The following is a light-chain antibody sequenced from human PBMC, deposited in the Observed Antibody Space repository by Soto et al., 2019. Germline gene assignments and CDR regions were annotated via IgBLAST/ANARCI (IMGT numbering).Light chain of an antibody. V-gene: IGKV3-15*01. CDR3: QQYNSWPPFT. Sequence: EMVMTQSPATLSVSPGERATLSCRASQSVSSNLAWYQQKPGQAPRLLIYGASTRATGIPARFSGSGSGTDFPLTISSLQSEDFAVYYCQQYNSWPPFTFGPGTRVDIK. CDR2: GAS. J-gene: IGKJ3*01. CDR1: QSVSSN.